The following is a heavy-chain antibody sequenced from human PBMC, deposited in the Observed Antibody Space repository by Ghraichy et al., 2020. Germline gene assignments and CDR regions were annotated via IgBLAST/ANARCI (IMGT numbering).Heavy chain of an antibody. CDR3: AGFYCSSSSCYPQF. J-gene: IGHJ4*02. Sequence: GGSLRLSCVASGFSFSEYYMSWIRQAPEKGLEWISYISSSGSAIYYADSVKGRFSISRDNTKNSVHLQVNSLRADDAALYYCAGFYCSSSSCYPQFWGQGTLVAVSS. CDR1: GFSFSEYY. V-gene: IGHV3-11*01. D-gene: IGHD2/OR15-2a*01. CDR2: ISSSGSAI.